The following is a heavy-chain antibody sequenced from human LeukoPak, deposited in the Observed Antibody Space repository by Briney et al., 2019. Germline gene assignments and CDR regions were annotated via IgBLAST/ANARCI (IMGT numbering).Heavy chain of an antibody. CDR3: ARFASLYSRSWYYAFDI. V-gene: IGHV3-30*03. J-gene: IGHJ3*02. Sequence: GGSLRLSCAASGFTFRTYGMHWVRQAPGKGLEWVAVISYDGSNKYYADSVKGRFTISRDNSKNTLYLQMNSLRAEDTAVYYCARFASLYSRSWYYAFDIWGQGTMVTVSS. D-gene: IGHD6-13*01. CDR1: GFTFRTYG. CDR2: ISYDGSNK.